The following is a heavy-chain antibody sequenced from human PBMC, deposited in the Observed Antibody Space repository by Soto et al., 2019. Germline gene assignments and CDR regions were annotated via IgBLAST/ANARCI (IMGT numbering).Heavy chain of an antibody. J-gene: IGHJ4*02. CDR2: ISGSGGTT. D-gene: IGHD2-2*01. Sequence: GGSLRLSCAASGFTFSSYAMTWVRQAPGKGLEWVSTISGSGGTTYYADSVKGRFTISRDNSENTLYLHMNSLRAEDTAVYYCAKDGCGSTTCSIDYWGQGTLVTVSS. CDR1: GFTFSSYA. CDR3: AKDGCGSTTCSIDY. V-gene: IGHV3-23*01.